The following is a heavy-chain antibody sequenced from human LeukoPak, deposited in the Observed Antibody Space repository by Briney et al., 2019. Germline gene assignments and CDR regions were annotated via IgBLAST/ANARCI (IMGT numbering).Heavy chain of an antibody. CDR2: MNPNSGNT. CDR3: ARKKLAVAGRGLDY. D-gene: IGHD6-19*01. J-gene: IGHJ4*02. Sequence: GASVKVSCKASGYTFTSYDNNWVRQATGQGLEWMGWMNPNSGNTGYAQKFQGRVTMTRNTSISTAYMELSSLRSEDTAVYYCARKKLAVAGRGLDYWGQGTLVTVSS. CDR1: GYTFTSYD. V-gene: IGHV1-8*01.